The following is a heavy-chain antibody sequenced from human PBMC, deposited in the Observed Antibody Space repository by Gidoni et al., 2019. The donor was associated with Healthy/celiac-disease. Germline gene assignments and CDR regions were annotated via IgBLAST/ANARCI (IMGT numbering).Heavy chain of an antibody. CDR2: ISSSSSYT. V-gene: IGHV3-11*06. CDR1: GFTFSDYY. J-gene: IGHJ4*02. D-gene: IGHD6-13*01. CDR3: ARSSSWFLDY. Sequence: QVQLVESGGGLVKPGGSLRLSWSASGFTFSDYYISWVRQAPGKGLEWVSYISSSSSYTNYADSVKGRFTISRDNAKNSLYLQMNSLRAEDTAVYYCARSSSWFLDYWGQGTLVTVSS.